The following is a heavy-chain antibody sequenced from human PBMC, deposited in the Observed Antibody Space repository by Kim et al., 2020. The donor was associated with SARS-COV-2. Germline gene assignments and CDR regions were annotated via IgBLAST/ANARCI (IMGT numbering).Heavy chain of an antibody. J-gene: IGHJ4*02. CDR1: GFTFSTYA. CDR2: VGISGGST. Sequence: GGSLRLSCAASGFTFSTYALSWVRQAPGKGLEWVSGVGISGGSTSYADSVRGRFTISRDNSKNTLYLQMNSLRADDTAVYYCAAKNKDVAYIWGQGILVTVSS. D-gene: IGHD4-4*01. CDR3: AAKNKDVAYI. V-gene: IGHV3-23*01.